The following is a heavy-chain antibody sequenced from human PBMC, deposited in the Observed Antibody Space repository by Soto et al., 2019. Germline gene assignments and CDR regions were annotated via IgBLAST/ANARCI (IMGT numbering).Heavy chain of an antibody. CDR1: GVTLSEFY. CDR3: ARTKAGRAYYFYGLDV. D-gene: IGHD2-8*01. V-gene: IGHV3-11*01. Sequence: PXGSLRLSCAASGVTLSEFYMSWVRQAPDKGLEWISYVTPSGTSAFYADSVKGRFTISRDKAKNSLFLQMNSLRADDTAVYYCARTKAGRAYYFYGLDVWGQGTTVTVSS. J-gene: IGHJ6*02. CDR2: VTPSGTSA.